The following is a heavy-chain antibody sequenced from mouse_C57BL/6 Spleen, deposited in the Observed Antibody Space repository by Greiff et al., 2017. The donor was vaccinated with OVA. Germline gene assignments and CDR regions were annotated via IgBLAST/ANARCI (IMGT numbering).Heavy chain of an antibody. V-gene: IGHV1-82*01. CDR1: GYAFSSSW. CDR3: AIDYYYGSSYAMDY. J-gene: IGHJ4*01. Sequence: QVQLQQSGPELVKPGASVKISCKASGYAFSSSWMNWVKQRPGKGLEWIGRLYPGDGDTNYNGKFTGKATLTADKSSSTAYMQLSSLTSEDSAVYFCAIDYYYGSSYAMDYWGQGTSVTVSS. CDR2: LYPGDGDT. D-gene: IGHD1-1*01.